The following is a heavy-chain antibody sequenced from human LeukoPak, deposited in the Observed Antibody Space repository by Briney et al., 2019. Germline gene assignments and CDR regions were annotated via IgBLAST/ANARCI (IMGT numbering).Heavy chain of an antibody. V-gene: IGHV3-21*01. CDR1: GFTFSSYS. J-gene: IGHJ4*02. Sequence: GGSLRLSCAASGFTFSSYSMNWVRQAPGKGLEWVSSIGSSSSYIYYADSVKGRFTISRDDAKNSLYLQMNSLRAEDTAVYYCARDPEGGSYYPDYWGQGTLVAVSS. CDR3: ARDPEGGSYYPDY. CDR2: IGSSSSYI. D-gene: IGHD1-26*01.